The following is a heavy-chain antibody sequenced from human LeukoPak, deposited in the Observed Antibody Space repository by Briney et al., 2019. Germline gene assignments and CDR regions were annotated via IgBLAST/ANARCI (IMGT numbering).Heavy chain of an antibody. CDR3: AKEGSSGYYFGPDNWFDP. V-gene: IGHV3-23*01. CDR1: GFTFSSYA. J-gene: IGHJ5*02. D-gene: IGHD3-22*01. CDR2: ISGSGGST. Sequence: PGGSLRLSCAASGFTFSSYAMSWVRQAPGKGLEWVSAISGSGGSTYYADSVKGRFTISRDNSKNTLYLQMNSLRAEDTALYYCAKEGSSGYYFGPDNWFDPWGQGTLVTVSS.